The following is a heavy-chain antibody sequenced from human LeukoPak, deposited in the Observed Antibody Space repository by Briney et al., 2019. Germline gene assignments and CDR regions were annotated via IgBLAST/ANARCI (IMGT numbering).Heavy chain of an antibody. Sequence: SETLSLTCTVSGYSISSGYYWGWIRQPPGKGLEWIGSIYHSGATYYNPSLKSRVTISVDTSKNQFSLKVSSLTAADTAVYYCARHGDSSDARFGYWGQGTLVTVSS. CDR1: GYSISSGYY. V-gene: IGHV4-38-2*02. D-gene: IGHD3-10*01. CDR3: ARHGDSSDARFGY. CDR2: IYHSGAT. J-gene: IGHJ4*02.